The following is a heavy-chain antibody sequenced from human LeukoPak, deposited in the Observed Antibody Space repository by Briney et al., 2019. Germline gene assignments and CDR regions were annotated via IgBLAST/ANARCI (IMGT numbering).Heavy chain of an antibody. V-gene: IGHV1-2*02. CDR2: INPNSGGT. D-gene: IGHD6-19*01. CDR3: ARAVIAVAGTYYYYGMDV. CDR1: GYTFTGYY. Sequence: ASVKVSCKASGYTFTGYYMHWVRQAPGQGLEWMGWINPNSGGTNYAQKFQGRVTMTRDTSISTAYMELSRLRSDDTAVYYCARAVIAVAGTYYYYGMDVWGQGTTVTVSS. J-gene: IGHJ6*02.